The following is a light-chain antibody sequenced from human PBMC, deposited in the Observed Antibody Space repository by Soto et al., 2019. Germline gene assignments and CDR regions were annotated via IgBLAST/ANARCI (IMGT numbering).Light chain of an antibody. V-gene: IGKV3-15*01. CDR1: QSVNKN. CDR2: GAS. CDR3: QQYNNLPPDT. J-gene: IGKJ2*01. Sequence: EIIWTQSTSSLSGSPGERFTLSCRASQSVNKNLAWFQQKPGQAPRLLIYGASTRATGIPCRFRGSGSGTEFTLYINSLQSEDFAVYSCQQYNNLPPDTFGQGTKLEIK.